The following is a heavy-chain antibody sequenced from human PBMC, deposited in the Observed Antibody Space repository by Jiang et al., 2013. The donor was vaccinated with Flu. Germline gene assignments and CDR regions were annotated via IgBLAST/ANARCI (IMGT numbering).Heavy chain of an antibody. J-gene: IGHJ4*02. CDR3: ARLGHYDSSGRPVDY. CDR2: IYYSGNT. V-gene: IGHV4-39*07. Sequence: GLVKPSETLSLTCTVSGGSIRSSSYYWGWIRQPPGKGLEWIGSIYYSGNTYYNPSLKSRVTISVDTSKNQFSLKLSSVTAADTAVYYCARLGHYDSSGRPVDYWGQGTLVTVSS. CDR1: GGSIRSSSYY. D-gene: IGHD3-22*01.